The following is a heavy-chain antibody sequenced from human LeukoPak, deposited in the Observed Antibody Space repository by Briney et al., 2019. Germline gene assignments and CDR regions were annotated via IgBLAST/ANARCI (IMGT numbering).Heavy chain of an antibody. CDR2: IYTSGST. V-gene: IGHV4-4*07. Sequence: PSETLSLTCTVSGGSISSYYWGWIRQPAGKGLEWIGRIYTSGSTNYNPSLKSRVTMSVDTSKNQFSLKLSSVTAADTAVYYCARDQKAYYYYYGTDVWGQGTTVTVSS. CDR1: GGSISSYY. J-gene: IGHJ6*02. CDR3: ARDQKAYYYYYGTDV.